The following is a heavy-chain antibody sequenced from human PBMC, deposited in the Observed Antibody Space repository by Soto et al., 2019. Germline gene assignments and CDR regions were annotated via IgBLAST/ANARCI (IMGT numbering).Heavy chain of an antibody. J-gene: IGHJ6*02. V-gene: IGHV5-51*01. CDR3: ARTAAAGKYYYGVDV. D-gene: IGHD6-13*01. Sequence: RGESLKISCKGSGYSFTSYWIGWVRQMPGKGLEWMGIIYPGDSDTRYSPSFQGQVTISADKSISTAYLQWSSLKASDTAMYYCARTAAAGKYYYGVDVWGQGITVTVSS. CDR1: GYSFTSYW. CDR2: IYPGDSDT.